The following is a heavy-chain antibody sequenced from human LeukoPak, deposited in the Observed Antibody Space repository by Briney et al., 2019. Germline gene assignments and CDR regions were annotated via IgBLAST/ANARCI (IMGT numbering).Heavy chain of an antibody. CDR2: IYYSGST. D-gene: IGHD3-22*01. CDR1: GDSITSNIYY. Sequence: TSETLSLTCTVSGDSITSNIYYWSWIRQPPGKGLEWIGYIYYSGSTNYNPSLKSRVTISVDTSKNQFSLKLSSVTVADTAVYFCARGIVLLDAFDIWGQGTMVTVSS. CDR3: ARGIVLLDAFDI. J-gene: IGHJ3*02. V-gene: IGHV4-61*05.